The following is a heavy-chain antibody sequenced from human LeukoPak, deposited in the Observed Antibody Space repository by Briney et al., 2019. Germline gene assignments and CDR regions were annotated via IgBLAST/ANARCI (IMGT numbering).Heavy chain of an antibody. J-gene: IGHJ4*02. CDR2: IIWNGGST. D-gene: IGHD6-13*01. CDR1: GFTFDDYG. V-gene: IGHV3-20*03. CDR3: AREIWEQQLVFFDY. Sequence: GGSLRLSSAASGFTFDDYGMSWVRQARGKGLEWVSGIIWNGGSTGYADSVKGRYTISRDNAKNSLYLQMNSLRAEDTALYYCAREIWEQQLVFFDYWGQGTLVTVSS.